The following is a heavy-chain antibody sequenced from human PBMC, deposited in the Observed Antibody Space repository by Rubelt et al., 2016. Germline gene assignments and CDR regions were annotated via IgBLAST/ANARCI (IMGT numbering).Heavy chain of an antibody. CDR2: IKQDGSEK. Sequence: GGGLVQPGGSLRLSCAASGFTFSSYWMSWVRQAPGKGLEWVANIKQDGSEKYYVDSVKGRFTISRDNAKNSLYLQMNSLRAEDTAVYYCARDKTDSSGWYSDYYYYGMDVWGQGTTVTVSS. CDR1: GFTFSSYW. CDR3: ARDKTDSSGWYSDYYYYGMDV. V-gene: IGHV3-7*05. J-gene: IGHJ6*02. D-gene: IGHD6-19*01.